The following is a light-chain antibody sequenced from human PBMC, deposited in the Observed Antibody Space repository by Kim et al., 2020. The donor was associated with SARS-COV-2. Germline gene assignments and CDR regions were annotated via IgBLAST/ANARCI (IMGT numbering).Light chain of an antibody. V-gene: IGLV2-14*03. CDR1: SSDVGGYNY. Sequence: GQSITISCTGTSSDVGGYNYVSWYQQHPGKAPKLMIYDVSNRPSGVSNRFSGSKSGNTASLTITGLQAEDEADYYCMSFTSRNTYVFGTATKVTVL. J-gene: IGLJ1*01. CDR2: DVS. CDR3: MSFTSRNTYV.